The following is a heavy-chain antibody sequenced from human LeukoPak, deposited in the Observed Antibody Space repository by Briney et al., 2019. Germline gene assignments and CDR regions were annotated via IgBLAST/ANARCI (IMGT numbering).Heavy chain of an antibody. J-gene: IGHJ4*02. CDR3: ARADIVATITGFIDY. V-gene: IGHV4-39*01. D-gene: IGHD5-12*01. Sequence: SETLSLTCTVSGGSISSSSYYWGWIRQPPGQGLEWIGSIYYSGSTYYNPSLKSRVTISVDTSKNQFSLKLSSVTAADTAVYYCARADIVATITGFIDYWGQGTLVTVSP. CDR1: GGSISSSSYY. CDR2: IYYSGST.